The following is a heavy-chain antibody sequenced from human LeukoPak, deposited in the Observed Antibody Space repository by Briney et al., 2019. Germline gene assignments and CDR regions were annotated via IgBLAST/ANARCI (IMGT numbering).Heavy chain of an antibody. Sequence: GGSLRLSCAASGFTFSDYYMNWIRQAPGKGLEWVSYITRSSSYTNYADSVKGRFTISRDNAKNSLYLQMNSLRAEDTAVYYCITFSPGSGWFWGQGTLVTVSS. CDR1: GFTFSDYY. CDR2: ITRSSSYT. J-gene: IGHJ4*02. CDR3: ITFSPGSGWF. V-gene: IGHV3-11*03. D-gene: IGHD6-19*01.